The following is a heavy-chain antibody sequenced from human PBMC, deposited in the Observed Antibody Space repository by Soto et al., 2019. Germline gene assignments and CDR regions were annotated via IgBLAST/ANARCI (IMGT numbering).Heavy chain of an antibody. Sequence: EVQLLESGGGLVQPGGSLRLSCAASGFTFSSYAMSWVRQAPGKGLEWVSAISGSGGSTYYANSVKGRFTISRDNSKNTLYLQMNSLRAEDTAVYYCAKSKSGRLVIITVDYWGQGTLVTVSS. D-gene: IGHD3-9*01. CDR2: ISGSGGST. J-gene: IGHJ4*02. V-gene: IGHV3-23*01. CDR1: GFTFSSYA. CDR3: AKSKSGRLVIITVDY.